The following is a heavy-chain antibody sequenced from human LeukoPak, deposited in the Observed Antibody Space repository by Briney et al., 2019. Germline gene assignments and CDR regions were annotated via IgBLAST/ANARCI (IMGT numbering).Heavy chain of an antibody. Sequence: PSETLSLTCTVSGGSISSYYWSWIRQPPGRGLEWIGYVYYSGSTNYSPSLKSQVTISVDTSKNQFSLRLSSVTTADTAVYYCARAPTVTDWFDPWGQGTLVTVSS. V-gene: IGHV4-59*12. CDR1: GGSISSYY. CDR3: ARAPTVTDWFDP. D-gene: IGHD4-17*01. J-gene: IGHJ5*02. CDR2: VYYSGST.